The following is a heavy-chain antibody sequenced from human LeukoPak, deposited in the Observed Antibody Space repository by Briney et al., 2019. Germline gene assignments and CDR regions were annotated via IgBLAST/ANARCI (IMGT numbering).Heavy chain of an antibody. V-gene: IGHV3-13*01. D-gene: IGHD3-9*01. CDR3: ARESYDILTGYSTAIDY. J-gene: IGHJ4*02. CDR1: GFTFSSYD. CDR2: IGTAGDT. Sequence: GGSLRLSCAASGFTFSSYDMHWVRQATGKGLEWVSAIGTAGDTYYPGSVKGRFTISRENAKNSLYLQMNGLRAEDTAVYYCARESYDILTGYSTAIDYWGQGTLVTVSS.